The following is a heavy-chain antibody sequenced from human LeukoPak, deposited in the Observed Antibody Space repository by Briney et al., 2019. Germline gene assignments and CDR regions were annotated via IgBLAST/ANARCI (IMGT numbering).Heavy chain of an antibody. CDR3: AKGVRLLTNCPFDY. V-gene: IGHV3-23*01. CDR2: ISGSGGST. CDR1: GFTFSSYA. Sequence: PGGALRLSCAASGFTFSSYAMSWVRQAPGKGLEGVSAISGSGGSTYYADSVKGRFTISRDNSKNTLYLQMNGLRAEDTAVYYCAKGVRLLTNCPFDYWGQGTLVTVSS. J-gene: IGHJ4*02. D-gene: IGHD3-22*01.